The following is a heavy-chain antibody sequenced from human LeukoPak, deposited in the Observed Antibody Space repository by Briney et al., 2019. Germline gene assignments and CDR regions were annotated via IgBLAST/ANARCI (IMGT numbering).Heavy chain of an antibody. CDR3: GSIGSSWYEDY. CDR1: GFSFTSYA. D-gene: IGHD6-13*01. J-gene: IGHJ4*02. CDR2: IKQDGTEK. V-gene: IGHV3-7*01. Sequence: GGSLRLSCPASGFSFTSYAMSWVRQAPGKGLEWVANIKQDGTEKNYVDSVKGRFTISRDNAKNSLYLQMNSLSAEDTAVYYCGSIGSSWYEDYCGQGTLVTVSS.